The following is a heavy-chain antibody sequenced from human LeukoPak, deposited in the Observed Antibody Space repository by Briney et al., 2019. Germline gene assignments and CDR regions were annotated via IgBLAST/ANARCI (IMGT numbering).Heavy chain of an antibody. J-gene: IGHJ3*02. CDR1: GGSTSSQY. CDR3: ERDCSGGSCAPRAFDI. CDR2: VYYTGST. D-gene: IGHD2-15*01. V-gene: IGHV4-59*11. Sequence: SETLSLTCTVSGGSTSSQYWSWIRQPPGKGLEWIGYVYYTGSTNYNPSLKSRVTISADTSKNQFSLKLSSVTAADTAVYYCERDCSGGSCAPRAFDIWGQGTMVTVS.